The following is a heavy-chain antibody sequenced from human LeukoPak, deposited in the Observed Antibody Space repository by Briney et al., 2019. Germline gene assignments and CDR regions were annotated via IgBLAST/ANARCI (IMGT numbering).Heavy chain of an antibody. Sequence: GGSLRLSCSASKFRFSDYGMHWVRQAPGKGLEWVAFIRFDGTKTNYAESVRGRFTISRDNAKNSLYLQMNSLRAEDTAVHYCAKLGYNSWDFDYWGQGTVVTVSS. V-gene: IGHV3-30*02. CDR3: AKLGYNSWDFDY. CDR2: IRFDGTKT. CDR1: KFRFSDYG. J-gene: IGHJ4*02. D-gene: IGHD6-13*01.